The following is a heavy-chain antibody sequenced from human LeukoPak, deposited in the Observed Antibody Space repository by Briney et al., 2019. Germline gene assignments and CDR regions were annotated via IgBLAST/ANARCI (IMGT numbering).Heavy chain of an antibody. V-gene: IGHV3-23*01. J-gene: IGHJ4*02. D-gene: IGHD5/OR15-5a*01. CDR3: AKDPDGGYRVGFDY. CDR2: ISGSGGST. CDR1: GFTFSSYA. Sequence: GGSLRLSCAASGFTFSSYAMSWVRQAPGKGLEWVSAISGSGGSTYYADSVKGRFTISRDNSGNTLSLQMNSLKTEDTAVYYCAKDPDGGYRVGFDYWGQGTLVTVSS.